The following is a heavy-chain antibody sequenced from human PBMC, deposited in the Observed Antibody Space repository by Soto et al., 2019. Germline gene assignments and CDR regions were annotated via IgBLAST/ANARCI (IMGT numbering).Heavy chain of an antibody. CDR3: ARADYHSVWGSYRYTRTFDY. D-gene: IGHD3-16*02. CDR1: GFTFRNYG. J-gene: IGHJ4*02. CDR2: ISYDGSNK. Sequence: GGSLRFSCAAAGFTFRNYGMHWVRQAPGKGLEWVAVISYDGSNKDYADSVKGRFTISRENAKNSLYLQMNSLRAEDTAVYYCARADYHSVWGSYRYTRTFDYWGQGTLVTVSS. V-gene: IGHV3-30*03.